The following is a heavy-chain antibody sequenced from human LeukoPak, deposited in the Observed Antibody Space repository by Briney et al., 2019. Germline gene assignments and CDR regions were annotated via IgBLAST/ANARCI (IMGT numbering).Heavy chain of an antibody. V-gene: IGHV3-49*03. J-gene: IGHJ6*02. CDR2: IRSKAYGGTT. CDR1: GFTFGDYA. CDR3: TRMGDPSGYETGNYYGMDV. D-gene: IGHD5-12*01. Sequence: PGGSLRLSCTASGFTFGDYAMSWFRQAPGKGLEWVGFIRSKAYGGTTEYAASVKGRFTISRDDSKSIAYLQMNSLKTEGTAVYFCTRMGDPSGYETGNYYGMDVWGQGTTVTVSS.